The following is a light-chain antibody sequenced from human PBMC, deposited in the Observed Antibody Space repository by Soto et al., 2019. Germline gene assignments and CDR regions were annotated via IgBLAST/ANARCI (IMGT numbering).Light chain of an antibody. CDR2: DVS. Sequence: DIQMTQSPSAMSAFVGDRVTITCRASQGISNYLAWYQQKPGKAPKLLIYDVSTLASGVPSRFSGSASGTEFTLTISNLESDDFASYYCQQYHRYSTFGQGTKV. J-gene: IGKJ1*01. V-gene: IGKV1-17*03. CDR3: QQYHRYST. CDR1: QGISNY.